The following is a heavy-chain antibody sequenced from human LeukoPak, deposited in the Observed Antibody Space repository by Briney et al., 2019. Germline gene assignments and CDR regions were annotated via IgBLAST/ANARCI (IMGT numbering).Heavy chain of an antibody. Sequence: SGPTLVNPTAPLTLTCTFSGVSLGTSGMCVSWMRQPPGKALEWVGHIDWDDEKYYITSLQTRLTISKDTSKNQVVLTITNMDPVDTATYYCARIRLGYYYDSSGFDPWGQGTLVTVSS. V-gene: IGHV2-70*01. J-gene: IGHJ5*02. CDR1: GVSLGTSGMC. CDR3: ARIRLGYYYDSSGFDP. D-gene: IGHD3-22*01. CDR2: IDWDDEK.